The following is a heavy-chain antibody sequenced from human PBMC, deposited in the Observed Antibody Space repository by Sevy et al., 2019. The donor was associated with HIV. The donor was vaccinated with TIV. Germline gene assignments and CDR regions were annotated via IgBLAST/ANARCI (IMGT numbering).Heavy chain of an antibody. J-gene: IGHJ6*02. CDR1: GFAFSNYYA. V-gene: IGHV3-30-3*01. Sequence: GGSLTLSCTASGFAFSNYYAMHWVRHAPGKGLEWEELISYDESNTYYADSVKGRFTISRDNFKNTLILQMNNLTTEDTAVYSCARPGANYVDHYLLYAVDVWGQGTMVTVSS. CDR3: ARPGANYVDHYLLYAVDV. CDR2: ISYDESNT. D-gene: IGHD4-17*01.